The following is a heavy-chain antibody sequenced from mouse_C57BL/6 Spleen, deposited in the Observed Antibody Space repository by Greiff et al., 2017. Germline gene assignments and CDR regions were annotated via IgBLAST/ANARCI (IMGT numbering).Heavy chain of an antibody. V-gene: IGHV5-17*01. D-gene: IGHD2-4*01. J-gene: IGHJ2*01. Sequence: EVKLMESGGGLVKPGGSLKLSCAASGFTFSDYGMHWVRQAPEKGLEWVAYISSGSSTIYYADTVKGRFTISRDNAKNTLFLQMTSLRSEDTAMYYCARNYDYDGDYWGQGTTLTVSS. CDR3: ARNYDYDGDY. CDR1: GFTFSDYG. CDR2: ISSGSSTI.